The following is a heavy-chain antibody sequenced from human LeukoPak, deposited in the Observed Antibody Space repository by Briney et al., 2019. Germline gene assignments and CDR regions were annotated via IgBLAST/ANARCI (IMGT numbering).Heavy chain of an antibody. Sequence: GGSLRLSCAAPGFSFSSYSMSWVRQAPGKGLEWVSSISSSGNYIYYADSVKGRFTISRDSAQNSLYLQMDSLRAEDTAVYYRARGLLYYATDAFDIWGQGTMVTVSS. V-gene: IGHV3-21*01. CDR1: GFSFSSYS. CDR2: ISSSGNYI. D-gene: IGHD3-10*01. CDR3: ARGLLYYATDAFDI. J-gene: IGHJ3*02.